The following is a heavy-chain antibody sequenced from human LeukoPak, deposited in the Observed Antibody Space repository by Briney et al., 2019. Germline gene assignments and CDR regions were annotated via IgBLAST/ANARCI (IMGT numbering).Heavy chain of an antibody. Sequence: SVTVSCKASGFTFTSSSVQWVRQARGQRLEWIGWIVVGSGNVNYAQKFQERVTITRDMSTSTAYMELSSLRSEDTAVYYCVADGFQKEGNAFDIWGQGTMVAVSP. CDR1: GFTFTSSS. CDR3: VADGFQKEGNAFDI. J-gene: IGHJ3*02. CDR2: IVVGSGNV. V-gene: IGHV1-58*01. D-gene: IGHD1-1*01.